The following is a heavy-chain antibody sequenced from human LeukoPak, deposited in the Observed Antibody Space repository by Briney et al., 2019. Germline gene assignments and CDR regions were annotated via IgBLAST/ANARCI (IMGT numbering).Heavy chain of an antibody. V-gene: IGHV1-24*01. CDR2: FDPEDGET. D-gene: IGHD1-1*01. J-gene: IGHJ6*03. Sequence: ASVKVPCKVSGYTLTELSMHWVRQAPGKGLEWMGGFDPEDGETIYAQKFQGRVTMTEDTSTDTAYMELSSLRSEDTAVYYCATWAGTTPNYYYYYMDVWGKGTTVTISS. CDR3: ATWAGTTPNYYYYYMDV. CDR1: GYTLTELS.